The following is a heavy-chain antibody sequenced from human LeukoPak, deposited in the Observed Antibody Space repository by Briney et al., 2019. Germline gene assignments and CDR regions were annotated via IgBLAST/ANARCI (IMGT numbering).Heavy chain of an antibody. V-gene: IGHV4-39*01. D-gene: IGHD6-19*01. Sequence: SETLSLTCTVSGGSISSSRYYGGWIRQPPGKGLEWIGSKYYSGSTYYNPSLKNRVTISVDTSKNQFSLKLSSVTAADTAVYYCARNIAVAGRGDYLDVWGKGTTVTISS. CDR3: ARNIAVAGRGDYLDV. CDR2: KYYSGST. CDR1: GGSISSSRYY. J-gene: IGHJ6*03.